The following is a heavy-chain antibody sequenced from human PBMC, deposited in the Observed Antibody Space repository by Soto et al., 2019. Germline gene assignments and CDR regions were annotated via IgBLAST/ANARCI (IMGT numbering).Heavy chain of an antibody. CDR3: ARENTYYYGSGTYYYYGMDV. Sequence: SETLSLTCTVSGGSISSYYWSWIRQPPGKGLEWIGYIYYSGSTNYNPSLKSRVTISVDTSKNQFSLKLSSVTAADTAVYYCARENTYYYGSGTYYYYGMDVWGQGTTVTAP. CDR2: IYYSGST. CDR1: GGSISSYY. V-gene: IGHV4-59*01. J-gene: IGHJ6*02. D-gene: IGHD3-10*01.